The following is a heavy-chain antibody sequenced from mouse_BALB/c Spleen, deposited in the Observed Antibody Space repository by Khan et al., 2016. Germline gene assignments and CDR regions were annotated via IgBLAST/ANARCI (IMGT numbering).Heavy chain of an antibody. CDR3: ATGITTVIATRRDY. CDR2: INTNTGET. D-gene: IGHD1-1*01. V-gene: IGHV9-3-1*01. J-gene: IGHJ2*01. CDR1: GYTFTNFG. Sequence: QIQLVQSGPELKKPGETVKISCKASGYTFTNFGINWVRQAPGKGLEWMDWINTNTGETTYADDFKGRFAFSLETSASTAYLQINNLQNEDTATYFCATGITTVIATRRDYWGQGTTLTVSS.